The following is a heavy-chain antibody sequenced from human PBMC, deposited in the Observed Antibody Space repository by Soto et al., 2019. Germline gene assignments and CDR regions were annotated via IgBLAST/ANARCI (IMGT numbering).Heavy chain of an antibody. V-gene: IGHV4-59*01. CDR2: MYYSGST. Sequence: SETLSLTCNVSNGSIDNYYWSWIRQPPGKGLEWIGYMYYSGSTNYNPSLKSRVTMSVDTSKNQFSLKLSSVTAADTAVYYCARGGVGVNWFDPWGQGTLVT. CDR1: NGSIDNYY. D-gene: IGHD1-26*01. J-gene: IGHJ5*02. CDR3: ARGGVGVNWFDP.